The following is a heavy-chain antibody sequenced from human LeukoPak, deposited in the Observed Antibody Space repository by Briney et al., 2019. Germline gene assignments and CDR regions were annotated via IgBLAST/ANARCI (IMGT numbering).Heavy chain of an antibody. CDR1: GLTFNTYD. J-gene: IGHJ3*02. Sequence: GGSLRLSCAGSGLTFNTYDMSWVRQAPGKGLEWVSGFINLNSRTYYADSVKGRFTIFSDTSENRVTLQMSSLSADDTAVYYCATKAPGTSGAFDNWGHGRTVTVSS. V-gene: IGHV3-23*01. CDR2: FINLNSRT. CDR3: ATKAPGTSGAFDN. D-gene: IGHD3-10*01.